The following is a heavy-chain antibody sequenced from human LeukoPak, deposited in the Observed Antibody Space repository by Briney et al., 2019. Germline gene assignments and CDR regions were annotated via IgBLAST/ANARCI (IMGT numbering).Heavy chain of an antibody. J-gene: IGHJ4*02. D-gene: IGHD6-19*01. CDR3: AKDLAVEDYFDY. CDR2: ISASGDKT. V-gene: IGHV3-23*01. CDR1: GFTFNFYA. Sequence: GGSLRLSCAASGFTFNFYAMNWVRQAPGKGLEWVSTISASGDKTYYADSVKGRFTISRDNSKNTLYLQMNGLRAEDTAVYYCAKDLAVEDYFDYWGQGTLVTVSS.